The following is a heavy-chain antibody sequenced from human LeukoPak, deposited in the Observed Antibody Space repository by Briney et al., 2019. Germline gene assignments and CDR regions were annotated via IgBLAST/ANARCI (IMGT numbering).Heavy chain of an antibody. Sequence: SETLSLTCTVSGGSISRYYWSWLRQPPGKGLEWIGEINHSGSTNYNPSLKSRVTISVDTSKNPFSLKLSSVTAADTAVYYCARWNPNNAFDIWGQGTMVTVSS. V-gene: IGHV4-34*01. D-gene: IGHD1-1*01. J-gene: IGHJ3*02. CDR3: ARWNPNNAFDI. CDR1: GGSISRYY. CDR2: INHSGST.